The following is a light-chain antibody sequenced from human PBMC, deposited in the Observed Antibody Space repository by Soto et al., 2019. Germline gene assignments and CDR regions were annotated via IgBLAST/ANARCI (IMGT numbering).Light chain of an antibody. CDR1: QGISSY. V-gene: IGKV1-9*01. Sequence: DIQLTQSPSFLSASVGDRVTITCRASQGISSYLAWYQQKPGKAPKLLLYAASTLQSGVPSRFSGSGSGTEFTLTISSLQPDDFATYYCQQYNSCSVSFGQGTKVDIK. J-gene: IGKJ1*01. CDR3: QQYNSCSVS. CDR2: AAS.